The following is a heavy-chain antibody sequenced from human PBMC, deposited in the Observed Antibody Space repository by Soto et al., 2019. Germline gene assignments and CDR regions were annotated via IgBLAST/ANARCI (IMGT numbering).Heavy chain of an antibody. CDR2: IRGRGGIT. CDR3: AITVGARDGFDI. J-gene: IGHJ3*02. D-gene: IGHD1-26*01. CDR1: GFSFSSYA. Sequence: EVQLLESGGGLVQPGGSLRLSCAASGFSFSSYAMGWVRQAPGKGLEGVSGIRGRGGITYYADSVKGRFTISRDSSKYTFYLQMSGLRAEDTAMYYCAITVGARDGFDIWGPGTMVTVSS. V-gene: IGHV3-23*01.